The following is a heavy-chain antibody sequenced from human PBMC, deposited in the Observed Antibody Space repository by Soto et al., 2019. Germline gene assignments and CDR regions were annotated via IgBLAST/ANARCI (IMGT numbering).Heavy chain of an antibody. CDR3: ARNVDYFDP. CDR1: GYTFTRYA. J-gene: IGHJ5*02. Sequence: ASVKVSWKDSGYTFTRYAMHWVRQAPGQGLEWMGWINTCNGNTHYSQKFQGRVTFTRDASATTAYMELSSLTSEDTAVYYCARNVDYFDPWGQGTLVTVSS. V-gene: IGHV1-3*04. CDR2: INTCNGNT. D-gene: IGHD4-17*01.